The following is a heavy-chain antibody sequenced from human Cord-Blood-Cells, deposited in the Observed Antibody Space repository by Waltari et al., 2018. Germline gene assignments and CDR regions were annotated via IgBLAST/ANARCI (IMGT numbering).Heavy chain of an antibody. D-gene: IGHD3-10*01. CDR2: ISYDGSNK. CDR1: GFTFSRYA. J-gene: IGHJ4*02. V-gene: IGHV3-30-3*01. Sequence: QVQLVESGGGVVQPGRSLRLPCAASGFTFSRYAMNSVRQAPGKGLEWVAVISYDGSNKYYADSVKGRFTISRDNSKNTLYLQMNSLRAEDTAVYYCARSAGTIDFDYWGQGTLVTVSS. CDR3: ARSAGTIDFDY.